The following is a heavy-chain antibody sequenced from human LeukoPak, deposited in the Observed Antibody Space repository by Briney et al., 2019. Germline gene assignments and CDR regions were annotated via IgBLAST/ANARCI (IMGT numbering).Heavy chain of an antibody. CDR2: ITSAGGT. CDR3: AKDRGY. Sequence: GGSLRLSCAASGFTFSTFAMSWVRQAPGKGLEWVSAITSAGGTYYAESVKGRFTISRDNSKNTLYLQMNSLRAEDTAVYYCAKDRGYWGQGTLVTVSS. CDR1: GFTFSTFA. J-gene: IGHJ4*02. V-gene: IGHV3-23*01.